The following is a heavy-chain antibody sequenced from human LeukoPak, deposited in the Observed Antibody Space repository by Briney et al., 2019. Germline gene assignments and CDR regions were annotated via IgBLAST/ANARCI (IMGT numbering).Heavy chain of an antibody. CDR1: GFTFSHYA. Sequence: GGSLRLSCAASGFTFSHYAMSWVRQAPGKGPEWLSEIGGGGDGAYYADSVKGRFTISRDNSKNTLYLQMNSLRAEDTAVYYCATGDYSNFYPEFDYWGQGTLVTVSS. CDR3: ATGDYSNFYPEFDY. V-gene: IGHV3-23*01. D-gene: IGHD4-11*01. CDR2: IGGGGDGA. J-gene: IGHJ4*02.